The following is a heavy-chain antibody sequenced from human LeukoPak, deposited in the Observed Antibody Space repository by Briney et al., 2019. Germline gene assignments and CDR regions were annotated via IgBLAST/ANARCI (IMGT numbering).Heavy chain of an antibody. Sequence: GGSLRLSCAVSGFTFSSHRMSWVRQAPGKGLEWVSSISTSSSSKYYADSVKGRFTISRDNAKNSLDLQMNSLRAEDTAVYYCARWDDLFIDFWGQGTLVTVSS. CDR3: ARWDDLFIDF. CDR2: ISTSSSSK. CDR1: GFTFSSHR. D-gene: IGHD3-9*01. J-gene: IGHJ4*02. V-gene: IGHV3-21*01.